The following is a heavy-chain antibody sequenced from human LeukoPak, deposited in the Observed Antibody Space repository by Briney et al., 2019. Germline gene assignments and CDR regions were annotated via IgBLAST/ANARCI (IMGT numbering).Heavy chain of an antibody. CDR3: ARSLGNGLIDY. CDR1: GGSISSGSYY. CDR2: MYSSGST. D-gene: IGHD2-8*01. J-gene: IGHJ4*02. V-gene: IGHV4-39*01. Sequence: PSETLFLTCTVSGGSISSGSYYWVWIRQPPGKGLEWIGSMYSSGSTYYNPSLKSRVTISVDTSKNQFSVKLSSVTAADTAVYYCARSLGNGLIDYWGQGTLVTVSS.